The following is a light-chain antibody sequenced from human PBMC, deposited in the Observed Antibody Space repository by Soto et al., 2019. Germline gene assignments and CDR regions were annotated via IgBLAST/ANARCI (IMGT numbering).Light chain of an antibody. Sequence: EIVLTQSPGTLSLSPGERATLSCRASQSVSSSYLAWYQQKPGQAPRLLIYGASSRATGIPARFSGSGSGTEFTLTISSLQSEDFAVYYCHQYGSSGTFGQGTKVDI. CDR2: GAS. CDR3: HQYGSSGT. V-gene: IGKV3-20*01. J-gene: IGKJ1*01. CDR1: QSVSSSY.